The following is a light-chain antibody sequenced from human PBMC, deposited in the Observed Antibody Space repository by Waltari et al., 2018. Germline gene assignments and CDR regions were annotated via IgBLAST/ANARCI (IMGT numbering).Light chain of an antibody. CDR1: QGISSY. CDR3: QQYYSYTYT. J-gene: IGKJ2*01. V-gene: IGKV1-8*01. Sequence: AIRMTQSPSSLSASTGHRVTITCRASQGISSYLAWYQQKPGKAPKLLIYAASTLQSGVPSRFSGSGSGTDFTLTISCLQSEDFATYYCQQYYSYTYTFGQGTKLEIK. CDR2: AAS.